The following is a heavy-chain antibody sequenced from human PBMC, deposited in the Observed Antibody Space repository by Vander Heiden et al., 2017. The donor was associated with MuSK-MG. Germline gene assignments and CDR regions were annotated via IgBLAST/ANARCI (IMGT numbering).Heavy chain of an antibody. CDR1: GFTFDDYT. J-gene: IGHJ4*02. Sequence: EVQLVESGGVVVQPGGSLRLSCAASGFTFDDYTMHWVRQAPGKGLEWVSLISWDGGSTYYADSVKGRFTISRDNSKNSLYLQMNSLRTEDTALYYCAKDADDYFDYWGQGTLVTVSS. V-gene: IGHV3-43*01. CDR3: AKDADDYFDY. CDR2: ISWDGGST.